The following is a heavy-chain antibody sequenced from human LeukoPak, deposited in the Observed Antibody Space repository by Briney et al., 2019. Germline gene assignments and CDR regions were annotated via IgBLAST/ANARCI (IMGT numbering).Heavy chain of an antibody. CDR3: ARELPATAMYFDY. CDR1: GFTFSSYS. D-gene: IGHD2-2*01. V-gene: IGHV3-53*01. Sequence: GGSLRLSCAASGFTFSSYSMNWVRQAPGEGLEWVSVIYSGGSTYYADSVKGRFTISRDNSKNTLYLQMNRLRAEDTAMYYCARELPATAMYFDYWGQGTLVTVSS. CDR2: IYSGGST. J-gene: IGHJ4*02.